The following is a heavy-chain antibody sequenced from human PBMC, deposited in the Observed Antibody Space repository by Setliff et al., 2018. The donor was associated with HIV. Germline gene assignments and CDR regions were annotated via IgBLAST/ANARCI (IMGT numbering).Heavy chain of an antibody. V-gene: IGHV1-46*01. J-gene: IGHJ5*02. CDR3: VRGYRSAWNSWFDA. CDR1: GYIFTDYY. Sequence: ASVKVSCKASGYIFTDYYIHWVRQAPGQGLEWMGAMKPSSDATFYAQKLQGRVTMTRDTSTSTVYMDLSSLRADDTAVYYCVRGYRSAWNSWFDAWGQGTRVTVSS. CDR2: MKPSSDAT. D-gene: IGHD6-19*01.